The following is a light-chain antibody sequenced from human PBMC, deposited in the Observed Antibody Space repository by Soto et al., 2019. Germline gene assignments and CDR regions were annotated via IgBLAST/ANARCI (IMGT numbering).Light chain of an antibody. V-gene: IGKV1-5*01. Sequence: DIRMNKSPSALSVSVGDRATLTCMASQRISNYLAWYQQKPGKAPKLLIYGASTMETGVPARFSGSASGTEFTLTISSLQPDDFATYYCQQYDSYPLTFGQGTKVDIK. CDR1: QRISNY. J-gene: IGKJ1*01. CDR3: QQYDSYPLT. CDR2: GAS.